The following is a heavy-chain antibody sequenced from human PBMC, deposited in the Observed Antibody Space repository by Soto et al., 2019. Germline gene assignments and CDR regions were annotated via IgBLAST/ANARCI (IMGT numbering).Heavy chain of an antibody. J-gene: IGHJ4*02. CDR1: GFTLSSYA. D-gene: IGHD4-17*01. CDR2: ITSDGRT. V-gene: IGHV3-23*01. Sequence: XGSLILSCAASGFTLSSYAMSWVRQAPGKGLDWVSIITSDGRTYYADSVKGRFTISRDNSKNTVYLQMNSLRAEDTAVYYCAKDYSTVTTDPLSVVLFDYWGQGTLVTVSS. CDR3: AKDYSTVTTDPLSVVLFDY.